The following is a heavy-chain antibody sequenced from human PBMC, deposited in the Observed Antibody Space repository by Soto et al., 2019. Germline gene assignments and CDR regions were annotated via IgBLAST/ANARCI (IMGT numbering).Heavy chain of an antibody. D-gene: IGHD5-12*01. CDR3: ARGGAATIQPYYYYGMDV. V-gene: IGHV4-4*02. CDR1: GGSISSSNW. CDR2: IYHSGST. J-gene: IGHJ6*02. Sequence: HSETLSLTCAVSGGSISSSNWWSWVRQPPGKGLEWIGEIYHSGSTNYNPSLKSRVTISVDKSKNQFSLKLSSVTAADTAVYYCARGGAATIQPYYYYGMDVWGQGTTVTVSS.